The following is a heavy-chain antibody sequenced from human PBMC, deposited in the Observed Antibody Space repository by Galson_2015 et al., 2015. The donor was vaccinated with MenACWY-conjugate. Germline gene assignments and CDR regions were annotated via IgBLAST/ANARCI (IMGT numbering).Heavy chain of an antibody. CDR2: IDRGGGYI. J-gene: IGHJ4*02. CDR1: GFTFSSYD. Sequence: SLRLSCAASGFTFSSYDMNWVRQAPGKGLEWVSAIDRGGGYIYYADSVKGRFTISRDSSKNSLFLQMNSLRAEDTAIYYCAKGSGHNDGWDYFDYWGQGTPVTVSS. D-gene: IGHD5-24*01. CDR3: AKGSGHNDGWDYFDY. V-gene: IGHV3-23*01.